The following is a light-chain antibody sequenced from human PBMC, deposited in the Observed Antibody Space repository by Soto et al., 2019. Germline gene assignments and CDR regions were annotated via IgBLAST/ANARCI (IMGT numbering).Light chain of an antibody. J-gene: IGLJ3*02. CDR2: EVS. CDR3: SSFTRSDTWV. V-gene: IGLV2-14*01. CDR1: SSDVGAYNS. Sequence: QSALTQPAYVSGSPGQSITISCTGTSSDVGAYNSVCWHQQHPGKAPKLMIYEVSKRPSGVSDRFSASKSGNTASLTISGLQADDEADYYGSSFTRSDTWVFGGGTQLTVL.